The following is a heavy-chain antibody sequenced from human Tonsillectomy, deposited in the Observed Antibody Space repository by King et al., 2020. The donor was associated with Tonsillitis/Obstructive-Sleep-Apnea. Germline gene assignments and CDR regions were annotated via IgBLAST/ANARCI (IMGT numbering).Heavy chain of an antibody. J-gene: IGHJ6*03. D-gene: IGHD3/OR15-3a*01. CDR3: ARGVGRGLYYYYYYMDV. Sequence: QLVQSGAEVKKPGSSVKVSCKASGGTFSSYAISWVRQAPGQGLEWMGGIIPIFGTANYAQKFQGRVTITADESTSTAYMELSSLRSEDTAVYYCARGVGRGLYYYYYYMDVWGKGTTVTVSS. CDR1: GGTFSSYA. V-gene: IGHV1-69*12. CDR2: IIPIFGTA.